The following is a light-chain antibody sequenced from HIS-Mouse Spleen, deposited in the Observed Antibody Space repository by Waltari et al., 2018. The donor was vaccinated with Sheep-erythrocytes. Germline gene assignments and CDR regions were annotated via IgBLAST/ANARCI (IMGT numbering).Light chain of an antibody. V-gene: IGLV2-11*01. CDR3: CSYAGSYTVV. J-gene: IGLJ2*01. CDR1: SSDVGGYNY. Sequence: QSALTQPRSVSGSPGQSVTISCTGTSSDVGGYNYVSWYQQHPGKAPKLMIYDVSKRPSGFPDRSSGSKSGNTASLTISGLQAEDEADYYCCSYAGSYTVVFGGGTKLTVL. CDR2: DVS.